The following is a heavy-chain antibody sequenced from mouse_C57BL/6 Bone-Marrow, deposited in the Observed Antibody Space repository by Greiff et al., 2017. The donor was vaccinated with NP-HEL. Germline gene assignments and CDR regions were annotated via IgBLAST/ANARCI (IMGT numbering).Heavy chain of an antibody. V-gene: IGHV1-81*01. Sequence: QVHVKQSGAELARPGASVKLSCKASGYTFTSYGISWVKQRTGQGLEWIGEIYPRSGNTYYNEKFKGKATLTADKSSSTAYMELRSLTSEDSAVDFCARAGYAWFAYWGQGTLVTVSA. CDR3: ARAGYAWFAY. CDR1: GYTFTSYG. J-gene: IGHJ3*01. D-gene: IGHD2-2*01. CDR2: IYPRSGNT.